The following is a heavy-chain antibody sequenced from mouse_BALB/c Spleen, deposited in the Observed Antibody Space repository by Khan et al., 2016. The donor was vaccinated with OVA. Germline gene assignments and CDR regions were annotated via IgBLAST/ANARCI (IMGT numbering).Heavy chain of an antibody. CDR2: IYPGSGSI. CDR1: GYSFTDYI. D-gene: IGHD1-1*01. J-gene: IGHJ3*01. Sequence: VQLQESGPELVMPGASVKMSCKATGYSFTDYIITWVKQRTGQGLQWIGEIYPGSGSIYSNEKFKGKATLTADKSSNTAYMQLSSLTYEDSAVYMWSRRGYGSSYAGFAYWGQGTLVTVSA. CDR3: SRRGYGSSYAGFAY. V-gene: IGHV1-77*01.